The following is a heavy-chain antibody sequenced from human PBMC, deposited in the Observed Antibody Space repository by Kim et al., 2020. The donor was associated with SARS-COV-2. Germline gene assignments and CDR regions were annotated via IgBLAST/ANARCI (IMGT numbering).Heavy chain of an antibody. Sequence: AETLSLTCTVSGGSISSYSWSWIRQPPGKGLEWIGYTYFSGSTNYNPSLKSRVTISVDTSKNQFSLKLSSVTAADTAVYYCARDGIGYCRSTICSLHFD. CDR2: TYFSGST. J-gene: IGHJ4*01. CDR3: ARDGIGYCRSTICSLHFD. D-gene: IGHD2-2*01. CDR1: GGSISSYS. V-gene: IGHV4-59*01.